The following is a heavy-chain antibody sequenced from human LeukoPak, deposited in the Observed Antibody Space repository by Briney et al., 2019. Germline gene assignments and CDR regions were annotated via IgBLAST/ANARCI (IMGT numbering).Heavy chain of an antibody. CDR2: IHHSGGS. V-gene: IGHV4-31*03. CDR1: ADSLSSGGHY. J-gene: IGHJ4*02. Sequence: PSQTLSLTCNVSADSLSSGGHYWAWIRQFPGKGLESIGFIHHSGGSRHNPSLKDRVAISVDTSRKQFALKLSSVTAADTAMYYCARGGNRFGGFYFDYWGQGIQVIVSS. D-gene: IGHD3-10*01. CDR3: ARGGNRFGGFYFDY.